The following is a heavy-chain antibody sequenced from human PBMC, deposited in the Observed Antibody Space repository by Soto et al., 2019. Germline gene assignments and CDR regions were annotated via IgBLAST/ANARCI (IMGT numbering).Heavy chain of an antibody. CDR2: IKSKTDGGTT. J-gene: IGHJ4*02. CDR3: TTSRTTMIVVVMTFYDY. V-gene: IGHV3-15*01. Sequence: GGSLRLSCAASGFTFSNFAMTWVRQAPGKGLEWVGRIKSKTDGGTTDYAAPVKGRFTISRDDSKNTLYLQMNSLKTEDTAVYYCTTSRTTMIVVVMTFYDYWGQGTLVTVSS. D-gene: IGHD3-22*01. CDR1: GFTFSNFA.